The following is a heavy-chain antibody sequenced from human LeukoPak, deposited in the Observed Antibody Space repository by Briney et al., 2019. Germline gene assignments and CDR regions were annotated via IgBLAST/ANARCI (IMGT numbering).Heavy chain of an antibody. V-gene: IGHV3-21*01. CDR1: GFTFSSYS. Sequence: NPGGSLRLSCAASGFTFSSYSMNWVRQAPGKGLEWVSSISSNNNHIYYADSVRGRFTISRDNSKNTVNLQMSSLRAEDTAVYYCVREIIDFWGQGTLVTVSS. J-gene: IGHJ4*02. CDR2: ISSNNNHI. CDR3: VREIIDF. D-gene: IGHD3-10*01.